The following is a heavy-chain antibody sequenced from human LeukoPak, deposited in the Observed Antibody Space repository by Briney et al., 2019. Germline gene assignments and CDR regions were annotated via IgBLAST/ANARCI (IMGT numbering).Heavy chain of an antibody. J-gene: IGHJ4*02. Sequence: GGSLRLSCAASGFTFDDFAMHWVRQPPGKGLEWVSGISWNSGSVGYADSVKGRFTISRDNAKNTLYLQMNSLRAEDTAVYYCARRGAVAGTFDYWGQGTLVTVSS. V-gene: IGHV3-9*01. D-gene: IGHD6-19*01. CDR3: ARRGAVAGTFDY. CDR1: GFTFDDFA. CDR2: ISWNSGSV.